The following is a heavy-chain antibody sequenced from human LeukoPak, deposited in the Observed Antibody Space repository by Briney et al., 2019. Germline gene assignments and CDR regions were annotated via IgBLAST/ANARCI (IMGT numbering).Heavy chain of an antibody. V-gene: IGHV4-59*08. J-gene: IGHJ4*02. D-gene: IGHD3-22*01. CDR1: GGSISSYY. Sequence: SETLSLTCTVSGGSISSYYWSWIRQPPGKGLEWIGYIYYSGSTNYNPSLKSRVTISVVTSKNQFSLKLSSVTAADTAVYYCARGLFGYFDYWGQGTLVTVSS. CDR2: IYYSGST. CDR3: ARGLFGYFDY.